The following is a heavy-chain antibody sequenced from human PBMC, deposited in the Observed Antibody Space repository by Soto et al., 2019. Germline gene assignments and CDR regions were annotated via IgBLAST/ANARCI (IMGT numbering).Heavy chain of an antibody. D-gene: IGHD5-12*01. CDR3: AREGVAPYYYYGMDV. V-gene: IGHV1-18*01. J-gene: IGHJ6*02. CDR2: ISSYNGDT. Sequence: QVQLVQSGAEVKKPGASVKVSCKASGYTFTRSGISWVRQAPGQGPEWMGWISSYNGDTNYAQTFQGRVTMTTDTSTSRDCMELRSLRSDDPAVYYCAREGVAPYYYYGMDVWGQGNPVTVSS. CDR1: GYTFTRSG.